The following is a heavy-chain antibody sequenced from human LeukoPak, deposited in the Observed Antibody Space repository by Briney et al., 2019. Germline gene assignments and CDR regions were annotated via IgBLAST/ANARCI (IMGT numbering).Heavy chain of an antibody. D-gene: IGHD2-21*02. CDR1: GYTFTSYG. V-gene: IGHV1-69*13. CDR3: ARRQAYCGGDCYSTLFDY. CDR2: IIPIFGTA. J-gene: IGHJ4*02. Sequence: GASVKVSCKASGYTFTSYGISWVRQAPGQGLEWMGGIIPIFGTANYAQKFQGRVTITADESTSTAYMELSSLRSEDTAVYYCARRQAYCGGDCYSTLFDYWGQGTLVTVSS.